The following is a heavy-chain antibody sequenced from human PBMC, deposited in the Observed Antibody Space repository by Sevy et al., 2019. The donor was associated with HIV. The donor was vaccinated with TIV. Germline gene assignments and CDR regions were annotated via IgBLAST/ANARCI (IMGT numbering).Heavy chain of an antibody. J-gene: IGHJ6*02. CDR1: GFTFSSYA. V-gene: IGHV3-30-3*01. CDR3: ARDGGDIVLMVYARYYYGMDV. CDR2: ISYDGSNK. D-gene: IGHD2-8*01. Sequence: GGSLRLSCAASGFTFSSYAMHWVRQAPGKGLEWVAVISYDGSNKYYADSVKGRFTISRDNSKNTLYLQMNSLRAEDTVVYYCARDGGDIVLMVYARYYYGMDVWGQGTTVTVSS.